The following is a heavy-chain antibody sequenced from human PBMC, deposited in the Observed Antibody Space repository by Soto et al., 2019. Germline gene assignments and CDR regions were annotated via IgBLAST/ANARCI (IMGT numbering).Heavy chain of an antibody. D-gene: IGHD6-13*01. CDR2: INAGNGNT. CDR1: GYTFTSYA. CDR3: ARAQIAAAGTFDY. Sequence: QVPLVQSGAEVKKPGASVKVSCKASGYTFTSYAMHWVRQAPGQRLEWMGWINAGNGNTKYSQKFQGRVTITRDTSASTAYMELSSLRSEDTAVYYCARAQIAAAGTFDYWGQGTLVTVSS. J-gene: IGHJ4*02. V-gene: IGHV1-3*01.